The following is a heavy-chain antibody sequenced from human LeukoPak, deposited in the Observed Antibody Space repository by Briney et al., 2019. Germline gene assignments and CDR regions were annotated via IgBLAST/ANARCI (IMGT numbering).Heavy chain of an antibody. Sequence: ASVKVSCKASGYTFTAQYMHWVRQAPGQGLEWMGRINPSSGGTNYVQKFQGRVATTRDTSITTAYMELTSLRSDDTAVYYCASGTTERIDYWGQGTLVTVSS. CDR2: INPSSGGT. J-gene: IGHJ4*02. D-gene: IGHD1-1*01. V-gene: IGHV1-2*06. CDR3: ASGTTERIDY. CDR1: GYTFTAQY.